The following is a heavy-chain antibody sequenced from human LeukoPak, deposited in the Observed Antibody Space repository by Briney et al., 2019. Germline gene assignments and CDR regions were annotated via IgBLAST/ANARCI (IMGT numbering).Heavy chain of an antibody. Sequence: GASVKVSCKASGYTFTGYYMHWVRQAPGQGLEWMGWINPNSGGTNYAQKFQGRVTMTRDTSISTAYMELSRLRSDDTAVYYCARIARTYCPSTHFDYWGQGTLVTVSS. CDR1: GYTFTGYY. J-gene: IGHJ4*02. D-gene: IGHD6-13*01. CDR2: INPNSGGT. V-gene: IGHV1-2*02. CDR3: ARIARTYCPSTHFDY.